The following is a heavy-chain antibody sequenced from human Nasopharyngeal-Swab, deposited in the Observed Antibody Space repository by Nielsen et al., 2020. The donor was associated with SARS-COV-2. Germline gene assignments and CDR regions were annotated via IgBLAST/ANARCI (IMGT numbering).Heavy chain of an antibody. D-gene: IGHD1-7*01. CDR2: MNPNSGNT. CDR3: ARGELELYYYYGMDV. J-gene: IGHJ6*02. Sequence: ASVKVSCRASGYTFTSYDINWVRQATGQGLEWMGWMNPNSGNTGYAQKFQGRVTMTRNTSISTAYMELSSLRSEDTAVYYFARGELELYYYYGMDVWGQGTAVTVSS. V-gene: IGHV1-8*01. CDR1: GYTFTSYD.